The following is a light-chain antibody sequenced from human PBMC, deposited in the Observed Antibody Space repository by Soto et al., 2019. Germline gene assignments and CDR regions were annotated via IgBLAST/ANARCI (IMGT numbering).Light chain of an antibody. V-gene: IGKV3-15*01. CDR3: HQYNDWPEYT. J-gene: IGKJ2*01. CDR2: AAT. Sequence: EIVMTQSPANLSVSPGGRATLSCRASQTVHSNLAWYQHKSGQAPRLLIYAATTRATGIPARISGSGSGTEFTLTISSLQSEDSAVYFCHQYNDWPEYTFGPGTKVEIK. CDR1: QTVHSN.